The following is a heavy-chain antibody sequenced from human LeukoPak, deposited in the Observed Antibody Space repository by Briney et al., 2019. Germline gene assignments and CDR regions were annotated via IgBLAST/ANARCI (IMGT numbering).Heavy chain of an antibody. CDR1: GFTFSSYS. D-gene: IGHD3-22*01. V-gene: IGHV3-48*01. J-gene: IGHJ4*02. CDR3: ARDSPYYYDSSGTYGDY. CDR2: ISSSSSTI. Sequence: GGSLRLSCAASGFTFSSYSMNWVRQAPGKGLEWVSYISSSSSTIYYADSVKGRFTISRDNAKNSLYLQMNSLRAEDTAVYYCARDSPYYYDSSGTYGDYWGQGTLVTVSS.